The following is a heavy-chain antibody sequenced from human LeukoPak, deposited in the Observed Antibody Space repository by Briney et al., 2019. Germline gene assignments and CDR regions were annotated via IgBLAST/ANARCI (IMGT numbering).Heavy chain of an antibody. J-gene: IGHJ2*01. D-gene: IGHD5-24*01. CDR1: GFTFEDHG. CDR3: AREERDGYNYYWYFDL. Sequence: GGSLRLSCAASGFTFEDHGLSWVRQAPGKGLEWVSSISSSGLYIYYADSVKGRFTISRDNAKNSLYLQMSSLRAEDTAVYYCAREERDGYNYYWYFDLWGRGTLVTGSS. V-gene: IGHV3-21*01. CDR2: ISSSGLYI.